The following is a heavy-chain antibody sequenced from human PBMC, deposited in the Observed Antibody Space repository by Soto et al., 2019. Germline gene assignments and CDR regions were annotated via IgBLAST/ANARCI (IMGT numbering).Heavy chain of an antibody. D-gene: IGHD3-10*01. CDR3: ARGGSLWFGELKAHYGMDV. J-gene: IGHJ6*02. CDR1: CFPLTRYC. V-gene: IGHV1-18*01. Sequence: GGPVKVSCKASCFPLTRYCICWVRQAPGQGLEWMGWISAYNGNTNYAQKLQGRVTMTTDTSTSTAYMELRSLRSDDTAVYYCARGGSLWFGELKAHYGMDVWG. CDR2: ISAYNGNT.